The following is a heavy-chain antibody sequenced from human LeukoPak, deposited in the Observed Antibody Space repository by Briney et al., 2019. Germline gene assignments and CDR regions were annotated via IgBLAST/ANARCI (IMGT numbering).Heavy chain of an antibody. CDR3: ARNSDYWCGYFPF. CDR1: GYTFTACD. V-gene: IGHV1-8*01. D-gene: IGHD3-3*01. Sequence: ASVKVSCKASGYTFTACDINWVRQAPGQGLEWMGWMNPDSGNTGYAQKFDGRVTMTRDTSISTAYMELNYLRSDDTAVYYCARNSDYWCGYFPFWGQGALVTVSS. J-gene: IGHJ4*02. CDR2: MNPDSGNT.